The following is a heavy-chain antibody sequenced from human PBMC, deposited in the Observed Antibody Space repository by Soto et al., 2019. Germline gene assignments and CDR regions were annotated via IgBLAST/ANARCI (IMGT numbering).Heavy chain of an antibody. CDR1: GGSISSYY. J-gene: IGHJ5*02. Sequence: SETLSLTCTVSGGSISSYYWSWIRQPTGKGLEWILYIYYSGSTNYKPSLKSRVTISVDTSKNQFSLKLSSVTAADTAVYYCASARKQMAISWFDXWGQGTLVTVSX. CDR3: ASARKQMAISWFDX. V-gene: IGHV4-59*01. CDR2: IYYSGST. D-gene: IGHD6-13*01.